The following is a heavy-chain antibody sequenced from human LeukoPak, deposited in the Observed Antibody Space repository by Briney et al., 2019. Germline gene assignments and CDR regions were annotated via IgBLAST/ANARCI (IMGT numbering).Heavy chain of an antibody. CDR3: AKGDYDILTGYRG. CDR1: GFTFNSYW. V-gene: IGHV3-23*01. J-gene: IGHJ4*02. Sequence: GGSLRLSCAASGFTFNSYWMSWVRQAPGKGLEWVSAISGSGGSTYYADSVKGRFTISRDNSKNTLYLQMNSLRAEDTAVYYCAKGDYDILTGYRGWGQGTLVTVSS. CDR2: ISGSGGST. D-gene: IGHD3-9*01.